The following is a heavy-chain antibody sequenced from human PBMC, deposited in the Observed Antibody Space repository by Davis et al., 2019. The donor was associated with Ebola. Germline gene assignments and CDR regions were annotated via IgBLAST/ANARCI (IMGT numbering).Heavy chain of an antibody. Sequence: GESLKISCAASGFLFSSYAMSWVRQAPGRGLEWVSSISASGGATFYADFVKGRIVMSRDNSNDTLYLRMNNLRAEDTAIYYCAKDLTSYYGSGDFFDYWGKGILVTVSS. D-gene: IGHD3-10*01. CDR2: ISASGGAT. CDR3: AKDLTSYYGSGDFFDY. CDR1: GFLFSSYA. V-gene: IGHV3-23*01. J-gene: IGHJ4*02.